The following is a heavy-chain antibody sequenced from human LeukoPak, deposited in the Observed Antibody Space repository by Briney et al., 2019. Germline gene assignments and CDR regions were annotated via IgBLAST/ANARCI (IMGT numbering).Heavy chain of an antibody. J-gene: IGHJ6*02. CDR3: ARDSSGWYGMDV. D-gene: IGHD6-19*01. V-gene: IGHV1-46*01. CDR2: INPSGGST. CDR1: GYTFTSYY. Sequence: ASVKVSCKASGYTFTSYYMHWVRQAPGQGLEWMGIINPSGGSTGYAQKFQGRVTMTRDTSTSTVYMELSSLRSEDTAVYYCARDSSGWYGMDVWGQGTTVTVSS.